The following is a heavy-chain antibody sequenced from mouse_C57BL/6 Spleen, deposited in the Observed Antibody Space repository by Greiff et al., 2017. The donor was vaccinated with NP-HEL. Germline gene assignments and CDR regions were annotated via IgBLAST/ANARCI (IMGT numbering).Heavy chain of an antibody. CDR2: INYDGSST. J-gene: IGHJ2*01. D-gene: IGHD2-4*01. CDR1: GFTFSDYY. V-gene: IGHV5-16*01. CDR3: ARDRGNDYDVGFDY. Sequence: EVKVVESEGGLVQPGSSMKLSCTASGFTFSDYYMAWVRQVPETGLEWVANINYDGSSTYYLDSLKSRFIISRDNAKNILYLQMSSLKSEDTATYYCARDRGNDYDVGFDYWGQGTTLTVSS.